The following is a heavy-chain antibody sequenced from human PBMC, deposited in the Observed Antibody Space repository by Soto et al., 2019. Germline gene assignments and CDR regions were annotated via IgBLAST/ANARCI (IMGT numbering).Heavy chain of an antibody. V-gene: IGHV1-69*01. CDR2: IIPIFGTA. Sequence: QVQLVQSGAEVKKPGSSVKVSCKASGGTFSSYAISWVRQAPGQGLEWMGGIIPIFGTANYAQKFQGRVTITADESTSTAYMALSSLRSADTAVYYCARHLPYCSSTSCYPHYYGMDVWGQGTTVTVSS. D-gene: IGHD2-2*01. CDR1: GGTFSSYA. CDR3: ARHLPYCSSTSCYPHYYGMDV. J-gene: IGHJ6*02.